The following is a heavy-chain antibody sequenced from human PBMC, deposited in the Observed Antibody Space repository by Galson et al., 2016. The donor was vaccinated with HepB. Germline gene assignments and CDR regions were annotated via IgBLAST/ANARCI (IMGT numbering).Heavy chain of an antibody. D-gene: IGHD2-2*01. CDR3: ARSVGRGPAAHFDL. V-gene: IGHV3-30*04. CDR2: ISYHGSNK. CDR1: GFSFSSSA. Sequence: SLRLSCAASGFSFSSSAMHWVRQAPGKGLEWVAVISYHGSNKYYVDSVKGRFTISRDNAKNSLYLQMYSLRAEDTAVYYCARSVGRGPAAHFDLWGQGTLATVSS. J-gene: IGHJ4*02.